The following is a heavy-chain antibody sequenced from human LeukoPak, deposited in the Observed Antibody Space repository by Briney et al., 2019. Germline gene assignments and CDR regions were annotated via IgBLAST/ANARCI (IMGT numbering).Heavy chain of an antibody. Sequence: SETLSLTCTVSGGSISSGGYYWSWIRQPPGKGLEWIGYIYHSGSTYYNPSLKSRVTISVDRSKNQFSLKLSSVTAADTAVYYCARHPARYSGYTMHYYYGMDVWGQGTTVTVSS. V-gene: IGHV4-30-2*01. D-gene: IGHD5-12*01. J-gene: IGHJ6*02. CDR2: IYHSGST. CDR3: ARHPARYSGYTMHYYYGMDV. CDR1: GGSISSGGYY.